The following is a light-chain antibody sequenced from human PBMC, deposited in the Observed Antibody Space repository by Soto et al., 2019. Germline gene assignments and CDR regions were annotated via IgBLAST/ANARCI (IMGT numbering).Light chain of an antibody. CDR1: QAIRTA. Sequence: IQVTQWAAWLSSALVCIVSITCRASQAIRTAFAWYQQKPGKSPKLLIYDASRLQSGVPSRFSGGGGSGTDVTLTISNLQPEDSATYYCQQYPDYPLPFGQRTRLET. J-gene: IGKJ5*01. V-gene: IGKV1D-13*01. CDR3: QQYPDYPLP. CDR2: DAS.